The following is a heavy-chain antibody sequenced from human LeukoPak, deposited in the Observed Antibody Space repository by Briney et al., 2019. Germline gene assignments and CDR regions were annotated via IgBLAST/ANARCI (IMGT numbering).Heavy chain of an antibody. CDR3: ARDRFFGAPTEYYYYYYGMDV. D-gene: IGHD1-26*01. CDR1: GYTFTGYY. V-gene: IGHV1-2*02. Sequence: GASVKVSCKASGYTFTGYYMHWVRQAPGQGLEWMGWINPNSGGTNYAQKFQRRVTMTRDTSISTAYMELSRLRSDDTAVYYCARDRFFGAPTEYYYYYYGMDVWGQGTTVTVSS. CDR2: INPNSGGT. J-gene: IGHJ6*02.